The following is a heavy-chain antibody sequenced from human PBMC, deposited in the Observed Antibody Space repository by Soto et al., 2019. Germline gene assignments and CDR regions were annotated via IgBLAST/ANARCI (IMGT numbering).Heavy chain of an antibody. CDR3: ARGRGYSYGLDP. J-gene: IGHJ5*02. Sequence: SETLSLTCTASGDARSSNNNNWSWGRQPPGEGLEWIGFISYSGTTSYSPSLKSRVAISLDTSKNQFSLSLSSVTAADTAVYYCARGRGYSYGLDPWGQGALVTSPQ. CDR1: GDARSSNNNN. CDR2: ISYSGTT. V-gene: IGHV4-30-4*01. D-gene: IGHD5-18*01.